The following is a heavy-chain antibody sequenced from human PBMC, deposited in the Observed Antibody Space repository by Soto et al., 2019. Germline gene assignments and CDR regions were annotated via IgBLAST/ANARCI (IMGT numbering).Heavy chain of an antibody. J-gene: IGHJ5*02. V-gene: IGHV3-30*04. Sequence: QVRLVESGGGVVQPGRSLRLSCTASGFSFSSYAMYWFRQPPAKGLEWVAVISKDGMNKNYADSVKGRVTVSRDNANYSLDLQLNSLRGEDTAMYYCARDMYSSDYFVKWFEPWGQGTLVTVSS. CDR2: ISKDGMNK. CDR3: ARDMYSSDYFVKWFEP. D-gene: IGHD6-19*01. CDR1: GFSFSSYA.